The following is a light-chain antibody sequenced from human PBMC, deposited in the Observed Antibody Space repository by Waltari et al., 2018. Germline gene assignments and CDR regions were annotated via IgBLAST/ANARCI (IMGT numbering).Light chain of an antibody. CDR1: SSNIGDNP. J-gene: IGLJ3*02. CDR2: YDD. V-gene: IGLV1-36*01. CDR3: AAWDDSLNGWV. Sequence: QSVLTQPPSVSEAPRQRVTTSCSGSSSNIGDNPVNWYQQPPGKAPKLLIYYDDLLPSGVSDRFSGSKSGTSASLAISGLQSEDEADYYCAAWDDSLNGWVFGGGTKLTVL.